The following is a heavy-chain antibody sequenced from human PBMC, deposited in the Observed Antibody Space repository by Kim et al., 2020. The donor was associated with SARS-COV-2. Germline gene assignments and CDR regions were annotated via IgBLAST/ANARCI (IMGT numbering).Heavy chain of an antibody. CDR2: STN. V-gene: IGHV3-48*01. Sequence: STNNYADSGKGRVTISRDNAKNSLYLQMNSLRAEDTAVYYCARDQGGSSNPWGQGTLVTVSS. J-gene: IGHJ5*02. D-gene: IGHD2-15*01. CDR3: ARDQGGSSNP.